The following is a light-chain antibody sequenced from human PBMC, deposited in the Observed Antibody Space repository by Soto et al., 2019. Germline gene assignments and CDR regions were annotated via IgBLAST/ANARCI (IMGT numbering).Light chain of an antibody. CDR3: CSTAGSSTFV. V-gene: IGLV2-23*03. J-gene: IGLJ1*01. CDR2: EGN. Sequence: QSLLTQPSSVSGSPGQSITISCTGAISDVGSYYLVSWYQHHPGKAPKLIIYEGNERPSGVSNRFSGSKSGNTASLTISGLQAEDEADYYCCSTAGSSTFVFGAGTKVTVL. CDR1: ISDVGSYYL.